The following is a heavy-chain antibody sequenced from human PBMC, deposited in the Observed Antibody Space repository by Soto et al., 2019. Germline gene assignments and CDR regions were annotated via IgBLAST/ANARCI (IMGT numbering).Heavy chain of an antibody. CDR2: IIPIFGTP. CDR1: GTTFSTFA. Sequence: QVQLVQSGAEVKKPASSVKVSCKSSGTTFSTFAFSWVRQAPGQGLEWMGGIIPIFGTPNYAQRFEGRVTITADESTSTAYMELSSLKSDDTAVYYCAGHEYEDSDRDYYFDDWGQGTLVTVSS. CDR3: AGHEYEDSDRDYYFDD. J-gene: IGHJ4*02. D-gene: IGHD3-3*01. V-gene: IGHV1-69*01.